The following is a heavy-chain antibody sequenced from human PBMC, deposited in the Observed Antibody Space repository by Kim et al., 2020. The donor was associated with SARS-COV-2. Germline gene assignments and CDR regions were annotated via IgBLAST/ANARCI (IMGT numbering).Heavy chain of an antibody. CDR3: AFGGWYLLGGY. CDR2: T. Sequence: TSYAQKFQGRVTVTRDTSTSTVYMGLSSLRSEDTAVYYCAFGGWYLLGGYWGQGTLVTVSS. D-gene: IGHD6-19*01. J-gene: IGHJ4*02. V-gene: IGHV1-46*01.